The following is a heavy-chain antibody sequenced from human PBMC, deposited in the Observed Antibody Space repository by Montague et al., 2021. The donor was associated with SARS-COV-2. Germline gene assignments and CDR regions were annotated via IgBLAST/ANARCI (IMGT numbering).Heavy chain of an antibody. D-gene: IGHD2-21*01. J-gene: IGHJ2*01. V-gene: IGHV4-59*13. Sequence: SETLSLTCAVYGGSFSGYYWGWVRQSPGKGLEWIGYIYYSGSVTTSYNPSLKSRVSISVDTSENQFSLKLTSVTAADTAVYYCARRGGGEVFARFMYWYFDVWSRGSLVTVSS. CDR2: IYYSGSVTT. CDR1: GGSFSGYY. CDR3: ARRGGGEVFARFMYWYFDV.